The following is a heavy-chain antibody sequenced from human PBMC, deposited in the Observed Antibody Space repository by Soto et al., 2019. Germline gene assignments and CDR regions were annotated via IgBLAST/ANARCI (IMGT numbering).Heavy chain of an antibody. J-gene: IGHJ4*02. Sequence: QVQLVESGGGVVQPGRSLRLSCAASGFTFSSYGMHWVRQAPGKGLEWVAVISYDGSNKNYADSVKGRFTISRDNAKNTLYLQMTSLRAEDTSVYCCAKDSSTSYFRYFFDYWGEGALVTVSS. CDR3: AKDSSTSYFRYFFDY. CDR2: ISYDGSNK. CDR1: GFTFSSYG. V-gene: IGHV3-30*18. D-gene: IGHD6-13*01.